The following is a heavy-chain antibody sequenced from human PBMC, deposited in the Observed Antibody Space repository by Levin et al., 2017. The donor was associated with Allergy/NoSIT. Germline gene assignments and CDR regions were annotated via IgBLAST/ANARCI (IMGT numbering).Heavy chain of an antibody. CDR2: IKQDGSEK. CDR1: KFTFSSYW. V-gene: IGHV3-7*01. D-gene: IGHD6-13*01. J-gene: IGHJ6*02. CDR3: ARDSITAAGTHYYALDV. Sequence: GESLKISCAASKFTFSSYWMSWVRQAPGKGLEWVANIKQDGSEKYYVDSVKGRFTISRDNAKNSLYLQMNSLRAEDTAVYYCARDSITAAGTHYYALDVWGQGTTVTVSS.